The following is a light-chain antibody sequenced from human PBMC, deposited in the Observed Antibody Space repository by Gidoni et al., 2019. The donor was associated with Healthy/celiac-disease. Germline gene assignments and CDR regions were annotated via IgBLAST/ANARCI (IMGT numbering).Light chain of an antibody. J-gene: IGKJ4*01. CDR1: QSISSY. CDR2: AAS. Sequence: DIQMTQSPSSLSASVGDRVTITCRASQSISSYLNWYQQKPGKAPKLLIYAASSLQSGVPSRFSGSGSGTDFTLTISSLQPEDFATYYCQQSYSTPPLTFGGXTKVGIK. V-gene: IGKV1-39*01. CDR3: QQSYSTPPLT.